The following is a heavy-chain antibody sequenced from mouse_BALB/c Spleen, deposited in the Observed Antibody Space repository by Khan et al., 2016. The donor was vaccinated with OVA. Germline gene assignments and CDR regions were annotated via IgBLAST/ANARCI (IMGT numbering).Heavy chain of an antibody. CDR2: IGSGGST. V-gene: IGHV2-2*02. J-gene: IGHJ3*01. CDR1: GFSLTNFG. Sequence: QVQLKESGPGLVQPSQSLSITCTVSGFSLTNFGVHWVRQSPGKGLEWLGVIGSGGSTDYNAAFKSRLSISKDNYKSPVVYKLNSLQANDTATYYCARREYLMTWFAYWGQGTLVTVSA. CDR3: ARREYLMTWFAY.